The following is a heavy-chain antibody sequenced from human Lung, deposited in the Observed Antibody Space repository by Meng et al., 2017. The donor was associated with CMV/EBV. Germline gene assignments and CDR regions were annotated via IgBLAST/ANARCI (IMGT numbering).Heavy chain of an antibody. CDR1: GYTFTGYY. Sequence: ASXXVSXKASGYTFTGYYIHWVRQAPGQGLEWMGWINPKSGDTNYAQKFQGRVSMTRDTSITTGYMELRSLRSDDTAVYYCAREQAGDYGSGQDAFDIWGQGKXVTVSS. D-gene: IGHD3-10*01. CDR3: AREQAGDYGSGQDAFDI. CDR2: INPKSGDT. J-gene: IGHJ3*02. V-gene: IGHV1-2*02.